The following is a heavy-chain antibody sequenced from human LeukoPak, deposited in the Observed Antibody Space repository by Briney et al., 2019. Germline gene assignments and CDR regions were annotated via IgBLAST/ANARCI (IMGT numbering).Heavy chain of an antibody. CDR1: GGSFRGYY. D-gene: IGHD6-19*01. Sequence: SETLSLTCAVYGGSFRGYYWSWIRQPPGKGVEWSGEINHSGSTNYNPSLKSRVTISVDTSKNQFSLKLSSVTAADTAVYYCARPPYSSGFGGNWFDPWGQGTLVTVSS. CDR2: INHSGST. J-gene: IGHJ5*02. CDR3: ARPPYSSGFGGNWFDP. V-gene: IGHV4-34*01.